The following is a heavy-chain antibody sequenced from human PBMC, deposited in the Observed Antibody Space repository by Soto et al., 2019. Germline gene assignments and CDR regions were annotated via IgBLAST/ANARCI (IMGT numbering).Heavy chain of an antibody. V-gene: IGHV5-51*01. CDR1: GYSFTSYW. CDR2: IYPGDSDT. D-gene: IGHD5-12*01. Sequence: PGESLTLSCKGSGYSFTSYWIGWVRQMPGKGLEWMGIIYPGDSDTRYSPSFQGQVTISADKSISTAYLQWSSLKASDTAMYYCASQEMATKNVDAFDIWGQGTMVTVSS. CDR3: ASQEMATKNVDAFDI. J-gene: IGHJ3*02.